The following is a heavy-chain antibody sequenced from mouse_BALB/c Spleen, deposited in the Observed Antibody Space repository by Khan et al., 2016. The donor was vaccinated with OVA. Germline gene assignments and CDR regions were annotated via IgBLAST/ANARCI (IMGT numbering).Heavy chain of an antibody. CDR3: ARQPYYHYNGMDY. J-gene: IGHJ4*01. V-gene: IGHV2-6-1*01. CDR2: MWSDGST. CDR1: GFSLTNYG. Sequence: QVQLKQSGPGLVAPSQSLSITCTISGFSLTNYGVHWVRQPPGKGLEWLVLMWSDGSTTYHSALKSRLTISKDNSKSQVFLKMNSLPTDDTAMYFCARQPYYHYNGMDYWGQGTSVTVSS. D-gene: IGHD2-10*01.